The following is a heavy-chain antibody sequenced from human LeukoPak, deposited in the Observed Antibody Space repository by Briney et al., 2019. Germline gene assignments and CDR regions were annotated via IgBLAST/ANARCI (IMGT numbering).Heavy chain of an antibody. Sequence: PGGSLRLSCAPSGFTFSSYAMHGVRPAPARGLEWVAVISYDGSNKYYADSVKGRFTISRDNSKNTLYLQMNSLRAEDTAVYYCARGESIAVADNGFDYWGQGTLVTVSS. V-gene: IGHV3-30*04. CDR2: ISYDGSNK. CDR1: GFTFSSYA. CDR3: ARGESIAVADNGFDY. D-gene: IGHD6-19*01. J-gene: IGHJ4*02.